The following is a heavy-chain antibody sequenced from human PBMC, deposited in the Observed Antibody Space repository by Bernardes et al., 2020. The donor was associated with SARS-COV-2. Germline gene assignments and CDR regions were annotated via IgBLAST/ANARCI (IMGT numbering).Heavy chain of an antibody. V-gene: IGHV3-21*01. CDR2: ISSVGDFI. CDR1: GFTFSSYS. Sequence: GSLRLSCAASGFTFSSYSMNWVRQAPGKGLEWVSSISSVGDFIFYPDSMKGRFTVSRDNAKNSLYLQMNNLRAEDTAVYYCARDAGDRGTLFDYWGQGTLVTVSS. J-gene: IGHJ4*02. CDR3: ARDAGDRGTLFDY. D-gene: IGHD1-26*01.